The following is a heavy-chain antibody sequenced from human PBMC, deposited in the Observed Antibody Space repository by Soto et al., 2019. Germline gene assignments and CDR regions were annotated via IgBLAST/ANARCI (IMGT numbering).Heavy chain of an antibody. Sequence: GGSLRLSCAASGFTFSSYAMSWVRQAPGKGLEWVSAISGSGGSTYYADSVKGRFTISRDNSKNTLYLQMNSLRAEDTAVYYCAKDHPLGYCSGGSCYHNWFDPWGQGTLVTVSS. CDR3: AKDHPLGYCSGGSCYHNWFDP. V-gene: IGHV3-23*01. J-gene: IGHJ5*02. D-gene: IGHD2-15*01. CDR1: GFTFSSYA. CDR2: ISGSGGST.